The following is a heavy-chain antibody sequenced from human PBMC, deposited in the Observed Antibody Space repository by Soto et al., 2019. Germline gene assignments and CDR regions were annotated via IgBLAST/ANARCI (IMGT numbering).Heavy chain of an antibody. CDR1: GGSFSGYY. D-gene: IGHD2-8*01. J-gene: IGHJ4*02. CDR2: INHSGST. Sequence: SETLSLTCAVYGGSFSGYYWSWIRQPPGKGLEWIGEINHSGSTNYNPSLKSRVTISVDTSKNQFSLKLSSVTAADTAVYYCARILMVPLRPQPYFHYWGPATLLTLFS. CDR3: ARILMVPLRPQPYFHY. V-gene: IGHV4-34*01.